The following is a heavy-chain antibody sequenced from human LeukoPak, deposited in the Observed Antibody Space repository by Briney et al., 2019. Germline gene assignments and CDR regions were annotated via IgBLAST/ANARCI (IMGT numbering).Heavy chain of an antibody. V-gene: IGHV3-33*01. Sequence: LRLSCAASGFTFSSYGMHWVRQAPGKGLEWVAVIWYDGSNKYYADSVKGRFTISRDNSKNTLYLQMNSLRAEDTAVYYCARGGPSITMIEAYWGQGTLVTVSS. CDR1: GFTFSSYG. J-gene: IGHJ4*02. D-gene: IGHD3-22*01. CDR3: ARGGPSITMIEAY. CDR2: IWYDGSNK.